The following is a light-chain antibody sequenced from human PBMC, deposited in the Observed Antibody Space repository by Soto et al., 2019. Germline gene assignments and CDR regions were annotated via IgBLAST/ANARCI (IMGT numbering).Light chain of an antibody. CDR1: QGISSY. CDR3: QQPGT. V-gene: IGKV1-9*01. Sequence: DIQLTQSPSFLSASVGDRVTITCRASQGISSYLAWYQQKPGKAPKLLIYAASTLQSGVPSRFSGSGSGTEITLPIRSLQPEDFAPYYCQQPGTFGGGTKVEIK. CDR2: AAS. J-gene: IGKJ4*01.